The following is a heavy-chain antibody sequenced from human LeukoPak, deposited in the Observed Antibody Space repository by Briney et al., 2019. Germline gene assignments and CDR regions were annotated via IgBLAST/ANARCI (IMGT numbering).Heavy chain of an antibody. CDR1: GFTFDDYA. D-gene: IGHD1-26*01. Sequence: GGSLRLSCAASGFTFDDYAMHWVRQAPGKGLEWVSGISWNSGSIGYADSVKGRFTTSRDNAKNSLYLQMNSPRAEDTALYYCALLPSGSYPWVRWGQGTLVTVSS. J-gene: IGHJ4*02. V-gene: IGHV3-9*01. CDR2: ISWNSGSI. CDR3: ALLPSGSYPWVR.